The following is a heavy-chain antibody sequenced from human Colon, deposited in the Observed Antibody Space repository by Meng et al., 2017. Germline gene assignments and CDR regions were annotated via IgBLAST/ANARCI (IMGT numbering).Heavy chain of an antibody. CDR2: IYYSVST. J-gene: IGHJ5*02. V-gene: IGHV4-31*03. D-gene: IGHD3-10*01. CDR1: GVSGGCVSNCGSC. Sequence: LAARPALLDPSQPPPLTCTASGVSGGCVSNCGSCCRWNPRHPVKGMERIEYIYYSVSTLYIPSLKSRTTISTDTSKNQFSLMLTSVTAADTAVYYGGRFYGSDSYLDPWGQGTLVTVSS. CDR3: GRFYGSDSYLDP.